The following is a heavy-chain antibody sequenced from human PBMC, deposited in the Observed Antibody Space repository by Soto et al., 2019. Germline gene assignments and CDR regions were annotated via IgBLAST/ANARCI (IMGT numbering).Heavy chain of an antibody. J-gene: IGHJ3*02. CDR1: GYRFTSYW. CDR3: ARPGTVVGATPDDAFDI. D-gene: IGHD1-26*01. V-gene: IGHV5-51*01. Sequence: PGASLKSSCKGSGYRFTSYWIGWVRQMHGKGLEWMGIIYPGDSDTRYSPSFQGQVTISADKSISTAYLQWSSLKASDTAMYYCARPGTVVGATPDDAFDIWGQGTMVTVSS. CDR2: IYPGDSDT.